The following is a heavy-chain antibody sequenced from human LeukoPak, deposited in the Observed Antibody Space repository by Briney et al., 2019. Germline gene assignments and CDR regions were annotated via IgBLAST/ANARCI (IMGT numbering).Heavy chain of an antibody. D-gene: IGHD6-25*01. Sequence: GASVKVSCKASGYTFTNYHMHWVRQAPGQGLEWVGIINPSGGSTTYAQKFQGRVTMTRDTSTSTVYMDLNSLRSEDTAVYYCARDSLRTAIAAAGGNWFDPWGQGTLVTVSP. CDR3: ARDSLRTAIAAAGGNWFDP. V-gene: IGHV1-46*01. CDR1: GYTFTNYH. J-gene: IGHJ5*02. CDR2: INPSGGST.